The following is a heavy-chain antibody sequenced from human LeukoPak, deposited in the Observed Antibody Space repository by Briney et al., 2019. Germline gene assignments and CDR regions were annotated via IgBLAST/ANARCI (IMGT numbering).Heavy chain of an antibody. CDR1: GGSISSYY. J-gene: IGHJ4*02. D-gene: IGHD4-17*01. Sequence: SETLSLTCTVSGGSISSYYWSWIRQPPNKGLEWIGYISYSGSTNYNPSLKSRVTISVDTSKNQFSLKLSSVTAADTAVYYCASDYGDYGRGFDYWGQGILVTVSS. CDR2: ISYSGST. CDR3: ASDYGDYGRGFDY. V-gene: IGHV4-59*12.